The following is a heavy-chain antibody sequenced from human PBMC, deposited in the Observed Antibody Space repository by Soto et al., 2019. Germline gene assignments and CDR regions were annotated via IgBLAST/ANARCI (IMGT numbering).Heavy chain of an antibody. Sequence: EVQLVESGGGLVQPGGSLRLSCAASGFTVSSNYMSWVRQAPGKGLEWVSVIYSGGSTYYADSVKGRFTISRDNSKNTLYLQMNSLRAEDTAVYYCARSDYGGNSFIPPHCYYYGMDVWGQGTTVTVSS. D-gene: IGHD4-17*01. CDR1: GFTVSSNY. J-gene: IGHJ6*02. CDR3: ARSDYGGNSFIPPHCYYYGMDV. V-gene: IGHV3-66*01. CDR2: IYSGGST.